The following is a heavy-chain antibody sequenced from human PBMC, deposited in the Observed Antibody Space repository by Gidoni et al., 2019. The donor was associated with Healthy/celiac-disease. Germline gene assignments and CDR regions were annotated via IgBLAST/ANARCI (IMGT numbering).Heavy chain of an antibody. J-gene: IGHJ3*02. D-gene: IGHD6-19*01. CDR2: IYPGDSDT. CDR1: GYSFTIYW. CDR3: ASQKTSSGWHHDAFDI. V-gene: IGHV5-51*03. Sequence: EVQLVQSGAEVKKPGESLKISCKGSGYSFTIYWIGWVRQMPGKGLEWMGIIYPGDSDTRYSPSFQGQVTISADKSISTAYLQWSSLKASDTAMYYCASQKTSSGWHHDAFDIWGQGTMVTVSS.